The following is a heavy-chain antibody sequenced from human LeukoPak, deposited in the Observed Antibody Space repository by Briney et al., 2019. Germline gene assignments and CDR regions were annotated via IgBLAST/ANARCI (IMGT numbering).Heavy chain of an antibody. CDR1: GFTFSRYS. V-gene: IGHV3-21*01. Sequence: GGSLRLSCAASGFTFSRYSMNWVRQAPGKGLEWVSSISSSSYIYYADSVKGRFTISRDNAKNSLYLQMNSLRAEDTAVYYCARDPNGPNYGSGSSDYWGQGTLVTVSS. D-gene: IGHD3-10*01. CDR3: ARDPNGPNYGSGSSDY. CDR2: ISSSSYI. J-gene: IGHJ4*02.